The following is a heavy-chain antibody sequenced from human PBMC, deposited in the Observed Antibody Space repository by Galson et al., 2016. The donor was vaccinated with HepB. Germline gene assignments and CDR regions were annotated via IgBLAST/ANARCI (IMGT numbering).Heavy chain of an antibody. CDR3: AGGSGWDAEH. D-gene: IGHD1-26*01. V-gene: IGHV3-9*01. CDR2: INWDSTGI. J-gene: IGHJ1*01. CDR1: GFTFDDYA. Sequence: SLRFSCAASGFTFDDYAMHWVRQAPGKGLEWVSGINWDSTGIDYADSVKGRFTISRDNAQNSLYLQMNTLRAEDTAVYYCAGGSGWDAEHWGQGTLVTVSS.